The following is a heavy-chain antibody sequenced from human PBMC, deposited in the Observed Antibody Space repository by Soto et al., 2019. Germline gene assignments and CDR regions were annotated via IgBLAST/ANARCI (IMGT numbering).Heavy chain of an antibody. V-gene: IGHV3-23*01. J-gene: IGHJ5*02. D-gene: IGHD6-19*01. CDR2: ISGRGGST. CDR3: AKVVPDSSGSNWLDP. Sequence: GGSLRLSCEASGFTFSGYAMSWVRQAPEKGLEWVSLISGRGGSTYYADSVKGRFTISRDNSNNTVSLQMNSLRADDTAIYYCAKVVPDSSGSNWLDPWGQGTLVTVSS. CDR1: GFTFSGYA.